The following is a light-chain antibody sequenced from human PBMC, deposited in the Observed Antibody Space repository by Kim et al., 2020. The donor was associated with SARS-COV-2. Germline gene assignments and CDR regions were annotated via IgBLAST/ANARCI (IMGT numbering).Light chain of an antibody. CDR2: AAS. CDR1: QSVSSSY. CDR3: QYYGSSRWT. Sequence: EIVLTQSPGTLSLSPGERATLSCRASQSVSSSYLSWYQQKPGQAPRLFIYAASSRATGIPDRFSGSGSGTDFTLTISRLEPEDFAVYYCQYYGSSRWTFGQGTKVEIK. J-gene: IGKJ1*01. V-gene: IGKV3-20*01.